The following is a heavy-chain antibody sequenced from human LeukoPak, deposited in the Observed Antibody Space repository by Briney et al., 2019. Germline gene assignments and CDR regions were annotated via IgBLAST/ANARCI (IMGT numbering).Heavy chain of an antibody. CDR1: GGSIRSGSYY. D-gene: IGHD3-22*01. J-gene: IGHJ6*03. CDR3: ARDLPSRSRGYFAYYYYMDV. Sequence: SETLSLTCTVSGGSIRSGSYYWSWIRQPAGKGLEWIGCIYTSGSTNYTPSLKSRVTISVDTSKNQFSLKLSSVTAADTAVYYCARDLPSRSRGYFAYYYYMDVWGKGTTVTVSS. V-gene: IGHV4-61*02. CDR2: IYTSGST.